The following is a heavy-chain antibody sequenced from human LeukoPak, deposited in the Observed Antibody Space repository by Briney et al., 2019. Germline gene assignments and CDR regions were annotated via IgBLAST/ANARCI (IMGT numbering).Heavy chain of an antibody. CDR3: ARDSKEYCGGDCYSLY. CDR1: GYTFTSYG. CDR2: ISAYNGNT. J-gene: IGHJ4*02. D-gene: IGHD2-21*02. Sequence: ASVKVSCKASGYTFTSYGISWVRQAPGQGLEWMGWISAYNGNTNYAQKLQGRVTMTTDTSTSTAYMELRSLRSDDTAVYYCARDSKEYCGGDCYSLYWGQGTLVTVSS. V-gene: IGHV1-18*01.